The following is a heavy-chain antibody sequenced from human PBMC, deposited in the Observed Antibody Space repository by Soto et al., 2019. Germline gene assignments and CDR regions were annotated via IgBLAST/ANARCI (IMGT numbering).Heavy chain of an antibody. CDR1: GFTFSSYG. CDR3: ARYYDYSGGTSGGMDV. J-gene: IGHJ6*02. Sequence: GGSLRLSCAASGFTFSSYGMHWVRQAPGKGLEWVAVISYDGSNKYYADSVKGRFTISRDNSKNTLYLQMNSLRAEDTAVYYCARYYDYSGGTSGGMDVWGQGTKVTVSS. D-gene: IGHD3-22*01. CDR2: ISYDGSNK. V-gene: IGHV3-30*03.